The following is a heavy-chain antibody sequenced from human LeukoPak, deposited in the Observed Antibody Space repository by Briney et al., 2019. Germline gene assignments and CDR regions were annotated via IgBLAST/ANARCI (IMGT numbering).Heavy chain of an antibody. CDR1: GFTFSSHW. Sequence: GGSLRLSCEASGFTFSSHWMHWVRQVTGKGLVWVARIRGDENEIDYADSVKRRFTISRDNAKNTLYLQMNSLRVEDTAVYFCARGHVPGSTRHWDFWGQGTLVTVSS. V-gene: IGHV3-74*01. CDR2: IRGDENEI. CDR3: ARGHVPGSTRHWDF. J-gene: IGHJ4*02. D-gene: IGHD3-10*01.